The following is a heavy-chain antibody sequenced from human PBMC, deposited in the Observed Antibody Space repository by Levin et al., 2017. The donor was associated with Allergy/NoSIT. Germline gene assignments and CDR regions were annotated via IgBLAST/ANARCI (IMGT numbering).Heavy chain of an antibody. J-gene: IGHJ5*02. CDR3: ARGDYYGSGSYKGNWFDP. CDR1: GYTFTGYY. D-gene: IGHD3-10*01. V-gene: IGHV1-2*02. CDR2: INPDSGGT. Sequence: ASVKVSCKASGYTFTGYYMHWVRQAPGQGLEWMGWINPDSGGTNYAQKFQGRVTMTRDTSISTAYMELSRLRSDDTAVYYCARGDYYGSGSYKGNWFDPWGQGTLVTVSS.